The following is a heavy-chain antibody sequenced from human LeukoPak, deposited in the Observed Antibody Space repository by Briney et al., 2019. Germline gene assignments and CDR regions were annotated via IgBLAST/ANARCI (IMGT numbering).Heavy chain of an antibody. CDR2: IYYTGST. Sequence: SETLSLTCTVSGGSINTYYWSWIRQPPGKGLEWIGYIYYTGSTNYNPSLKSRVTISVDTSKNQFSLKLSSVTAADTAVYYCARVTGAHRLFDYWGQGTLVTVSS. J-gene: IGHJ4*02. CDR3: ARVTGAHRLFDY. CDR1: GGSINTYY. D-gene: IGHD1-14*01. V-gene: IGHV4-59*01.